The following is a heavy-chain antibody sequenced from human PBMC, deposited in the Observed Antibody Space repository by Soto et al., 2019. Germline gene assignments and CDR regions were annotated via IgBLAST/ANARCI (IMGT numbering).Heavy chain of an antibody. CDR3: GSVTG. CDR1: GGSFSGQA. Sequence: SVKVSCKASGGSFSGQAVSWVRQAPGQGLEWMGGIIPIFRTTNYARKFQGRLTITADEYTSTASMELTSLTSEDTAIYYCGSVTGCGQGTLVPV. CDR2: IIPIFRTT. D-gene: IGHD2-21*02. J-gene: IGHJ4*02. V-gene: IGHV1-69*13.